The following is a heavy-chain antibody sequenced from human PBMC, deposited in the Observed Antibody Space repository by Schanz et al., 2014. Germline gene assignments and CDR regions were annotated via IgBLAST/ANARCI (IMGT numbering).Heavy chain of an antibody. CDR3: ARDERDLPRSLFVF. D-gene: IGHD2-2*01. Sequence: VQLVESGGGLIKPGGSLRLSCLASGFTFSTTWMNWVRQAPGKGLEWIGEINNSGSTNYNPSLKSRVTISLDKSKSQFSLTLNAVTAADTAVYYCARDERDLPRSLFVFWGQGTLVTVSS. V-gene: IGHV4-4*02. J-gene: IGHJ4*02. CDR1: GFTFSTTW. CDR2: INNSGST.